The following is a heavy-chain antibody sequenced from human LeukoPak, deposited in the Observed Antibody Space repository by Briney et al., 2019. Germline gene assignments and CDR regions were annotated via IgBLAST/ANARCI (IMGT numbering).Heavy chain of an antibody. CDR1: GFTFDDYA. CDR3: ATYYDGSGYYRNWFDP. Sequence: HAGRSLRLSCAASGFTFDDYAMHWVRQAPGKGLEWVSGISWNSGSIGYADSVKGRFTISRDNAKNSLYLQMNSLRAEDTAVYYCATYYDGSGYYRNWFDPWGQGTLVTVSS. V-gene: IGHV3-9*01. CDR2: ISWNSGSI. J-gene: IGHJ5*02. D-gene: IGHD3-22*01.